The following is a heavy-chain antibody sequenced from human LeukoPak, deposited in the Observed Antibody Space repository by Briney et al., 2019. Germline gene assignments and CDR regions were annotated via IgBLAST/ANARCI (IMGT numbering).Heavy chain of an antibody. CDR2: INPNSGGT. CDR1: GYTFTSYY. D-gene: IGHD3-9*01. J-gene: IGHJ4*02. V-gene: IGHV1-2*02. Sequence: ASVKVSCKASGYTFTSYYMHWVRQAPGQGLEWMGWINPNSGGTNYAQKFQGRVTMTRDTSISTAYMELSRLRSDDTAVYYCARAGEPYYDILTGYYSPYYFDYWGQGTLVTVSS. CDR3: ARAGEPYYDILTGYYSPYYFDY.